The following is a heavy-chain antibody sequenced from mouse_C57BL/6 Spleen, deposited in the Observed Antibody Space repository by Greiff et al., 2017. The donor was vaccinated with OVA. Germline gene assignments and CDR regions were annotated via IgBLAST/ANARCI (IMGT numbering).Heavy chain of an antibody. V-gene: IGHV2-5*01. J-gene: IGHJ4*01. Sequence: QVQLKQSGPGLVQPSQSLSITCTVSGFSFTSYGVHWVRQSPGKGLEWLGVIWRGGSTDYNAAFMSRLSITKDNSKSQVFFKMNSLQADDTAIYYCAKEGYYGSSLYAMDYWGQGTSVTVSS. CDR3: AKEGYYGSSLYAMDY. CDR2: IWRGGST. D-gene: IGHD1-1*01. CDR1: GFSFTSYG.